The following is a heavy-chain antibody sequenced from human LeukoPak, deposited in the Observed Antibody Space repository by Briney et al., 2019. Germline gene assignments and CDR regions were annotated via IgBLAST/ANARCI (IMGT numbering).Heavy chain of an antibody. CDR3: ARDGGDSSSWLYYYMDV. J-gene: IGHJ6*03. D-gene: IGHD6-13*01. Sequence: PGGSLRLSCAASGFTFSSYSMNWVRQAPGKGLEWVSSISSSSSYIYYADSVKGRFTISRDNAKNSLYLQMNSLRAEDTAVYYCARDGGDSSSWLYYYMDVWGKGTTVTISS. CDR2: ISSSSSYI. V-gene: IGHV3-21*01. CDR1: GFTFSSYS.